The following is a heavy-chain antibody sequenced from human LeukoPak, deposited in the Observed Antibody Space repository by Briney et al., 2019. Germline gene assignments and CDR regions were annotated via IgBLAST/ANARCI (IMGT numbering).Heavy chain of an antibody. D-gene: IGHD3-22*01. CDR1: GGTFSSYA. V-gene: IGHV1-69*06. J-gene: IGHJ2*01. CDR2: IIPIFGTA. Sequence: SVKVSCKASGGTFSSYAISWVRQAPGQGLEWMGGIIPIFGTANYAQKFQGRVTITADKSTSTAYMELSSLRSEDTAVYYCARGVGDYYDLNWYFDLWGRGTLVTVSS. CDR3: ARGVGDYYDLNWYFDL.